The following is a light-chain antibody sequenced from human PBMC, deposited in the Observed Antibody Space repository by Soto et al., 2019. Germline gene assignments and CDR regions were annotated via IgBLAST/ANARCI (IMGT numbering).Light chain of an antibody. Sequence: QSVLTQVASGSGSPGQSITISCTGASSDFGDHKSVSWYQHHPGKAPKLIIYEVNYRPSGVSSRFSGSRSGNTASLTISGLQAEDEAHYYCSSSTDTSILFGGGTQLTVL. CDR3: SSSTDTSIL. V-gene: IGLV2-14*01. J-gene: IGLJ2*01. CDR1: SSDFGDHKS. CDR2: EVN.